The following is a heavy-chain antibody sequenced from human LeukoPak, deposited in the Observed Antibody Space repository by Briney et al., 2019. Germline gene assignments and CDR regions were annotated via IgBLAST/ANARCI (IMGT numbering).Heavy chain of an antibody. J-gene: IGHJ6*03. CDR2: ISTSGSSI. V-gene: IGHV3-48*03. CDR3: ARDATTELGTVYMDV. CDR1: GFTFSTYE. Sequence: PGGSLRLSCAASGFTFSTYEINWVRQAPGKGLEWLSHISTSGSSIHYADSVKGRFTISRDNAKNSLCLQMNSLRVEDTAVYYCARDATTELGTVYMDVWGKGTTVTISS. D-gene: IGHD4-17*01.